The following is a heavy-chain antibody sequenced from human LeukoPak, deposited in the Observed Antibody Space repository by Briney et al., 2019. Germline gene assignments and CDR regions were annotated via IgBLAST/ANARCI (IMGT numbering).Heavy chain of an antibody. J-gene: IGHJ4*02. CDR2: IKGDSSHI. D-gene: IGHD3-3*01. CDR1: GFIFSASS. Sequence: PGGSLRLSCAASGFIFSASSLNWVRQAPGMGLEWLSSIKGDSSHISYADSVKGRFTISRDNSKNTLYLQMNSLRAEDTAVYYCAKNTALIILYSDYWGQGTLVTVSS. V-gene: IGHV3-21*04. CDR3: AKNTALIILYSDY.